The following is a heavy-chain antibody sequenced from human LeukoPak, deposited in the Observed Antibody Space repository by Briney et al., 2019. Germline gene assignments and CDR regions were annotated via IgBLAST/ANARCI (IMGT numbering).Heavy chain of an antibody. CDR1: GFSFSSDA. CDR3: AKVPLSAGGWYEY. V-gene: IGHV3-23*01. Sequence: GGSLRLSCAASGFSFSSDAMSWVRQAPGKGLEWVSGISSSGFRTYYADSVKGRFTISGGNSKNTLYLQMNSLRAEDTAFYYCAKVPLSAGGWYEYWGQGTLVTVSS. J-gene: IGHJ4*02. D-gene: IGHD6-19*01. CDR2: ISSSGFRT.